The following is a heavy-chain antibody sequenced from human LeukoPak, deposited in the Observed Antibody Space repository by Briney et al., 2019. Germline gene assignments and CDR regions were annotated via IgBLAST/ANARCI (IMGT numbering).Heavy chain of an antibody. V-gene: IGHV3-74*01. J-gene: IGHJ1*01. CDR3: ARAPDLDSSGYYYRFFQH. Sequence: PGGSLRLSCAASGFTFSSYWMHWVRQAPGKGLVWVSRINSDGSRTTYADSVKGRFTISRDNAKNTLHLQMHSLRAEDTAVYYCARAPDLDSSGYYYRFFQHWGQGTLVTVSS. CDR1: GFTFSSYW. D-gene: IGHD3-22*01. CDR2: INSDGSRT.